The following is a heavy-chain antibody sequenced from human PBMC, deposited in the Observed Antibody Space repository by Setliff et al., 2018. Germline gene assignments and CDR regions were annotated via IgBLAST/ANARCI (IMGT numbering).Heavy chain of an antibody. CDR1: GFSFSDAW. Sequence: GGSLRLSCTASGFSFSDAWMNWVRLVPGKGLEWVGRIKRRSDGATIDYAAPMKGRFTISREESEDTHSAQKFQGRVTMTRDTSINTAYMELSSLKSDDTAFYYCVRGGKFGMRFWFDQWGQGTLVTVSS. D-gene: IGHD3-10*02. CDR3: NTAYMELSSLKSDDTAFYYCVRGGKFGMRFWFDQ. CDR2: IKRRSDGATI. J-gene: IGHJ5*02. V-gene: IGHV3-15*07.